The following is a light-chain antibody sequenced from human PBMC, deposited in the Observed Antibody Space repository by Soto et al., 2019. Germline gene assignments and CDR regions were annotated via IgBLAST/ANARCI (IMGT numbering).Light chain of an antibody. Sequence: DIQLTQSPSFLSASVGDRVTITCRASQGISSYFAWYQQKPGKAPKLLIYAASTLQSGVPSRFSCSGSVTEFTLTISSLQPEDFATYYCQQLNSYPVTFGQGTKVEIK. V-gene: IGKV1-9*01. CDR3: QQLNSYPVT. CDR2: AAS. CDR1: QGISSY. J-gene: IGKJ1*01.